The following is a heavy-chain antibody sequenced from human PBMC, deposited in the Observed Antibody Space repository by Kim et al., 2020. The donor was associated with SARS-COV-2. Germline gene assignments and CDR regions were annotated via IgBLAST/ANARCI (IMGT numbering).Heavy chain of an antibody. D-gene: IGHD1-1*01. J-gene: IGHJ6*02. Sequence: YAQRFQYRAAMTRDTSTSTVYMELSSLRSEDTAVYYCARDGMQSAPYGLDVWGQGTTVTVSS. V-gene: IGHV1-46*01. CDR3: ARDGMQSAPYGLDV.